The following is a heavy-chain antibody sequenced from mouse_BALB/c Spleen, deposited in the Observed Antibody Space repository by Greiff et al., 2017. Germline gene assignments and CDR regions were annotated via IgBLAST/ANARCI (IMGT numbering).Heavy chain of an antibody. CDR1: GYTFTSYW. V-gene: IGHV1-7*01. Sequence: VQLQQSGAELAKPGASVKMSCKASGYTFTSYWMYWVKQRPGQGLEWIGYINPSTGYTEYNQKFKDKATLTADKSSSTAYMQLSSLTSEDSAVYYCARSAGPFAYWGQGTLVTVSA. CDR2: INPSTGYT. J-gene: IGHJ3*01. D-gene: IGHD3-1*01. CDR3: ARSAGPFAY.